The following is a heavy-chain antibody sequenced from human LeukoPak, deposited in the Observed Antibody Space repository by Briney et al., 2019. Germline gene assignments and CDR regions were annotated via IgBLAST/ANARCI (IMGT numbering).Heavy chain of an antibody. J-gene: IGHJ4*02. D-gene: IGHD5-18*01. Sequence: GGSLRLSCAASGFTVGNNYMSWVRQAPGKGLEWVSDVTGSGSRTDYADSVKGRLTISRDNSKNTLYLQMNSLRAEDTAVYYCAKVESYTAMVFDYWGQGTLVTVSS. CDR3: AKVESYTAMVFDY. CDR1: GFTVGNNY. V-gene: IGHV3-23*01. CDR2: VTGSGSRT.